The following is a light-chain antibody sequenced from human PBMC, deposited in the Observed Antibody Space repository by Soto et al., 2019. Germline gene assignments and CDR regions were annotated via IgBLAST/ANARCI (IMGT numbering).Light chain of an antibody. CDR1: QNINAW. Sequence: IQMTQYPSTLSASVGDRVTITCRASQNINAWLARYQQKPGKAPKLLISDASSLESGVPSRFSGSGSGTDFTLTISRLEPEDFAVYYCQQYGSSPQTFGQGTKVDIK. CDR3: QQYGSSPQT. J-gene: IGKJ1*01. CDR2: DAS. V-gene: IGKV1-5*01.